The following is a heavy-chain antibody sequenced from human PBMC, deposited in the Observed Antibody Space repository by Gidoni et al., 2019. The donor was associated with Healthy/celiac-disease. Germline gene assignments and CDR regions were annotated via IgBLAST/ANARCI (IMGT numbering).Heavy chain of an antibody. J-gene: IGHJ4*02. CDR1: GGSISSYY. CDR3: ARVRYCSGGSCPGYFDY. Sequence: QVQLQESGPGLVKPSDTLSLTCTVSGGSISSYYWSWIRQPPGKGLEWIGYIYYSGSTNYNPSLKSRVTISVDTSKNQFSLKLSSVTAADTAVYYCARVRYCSGGSCPGYFDYWGQGTLVTVSS. CDR2: IYYSGST. D-gene: IGHD2-15*01. V-gene: IGHV4-59*01.